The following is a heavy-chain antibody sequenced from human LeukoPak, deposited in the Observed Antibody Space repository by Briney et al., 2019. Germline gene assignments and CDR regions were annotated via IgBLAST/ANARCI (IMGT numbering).Heavy chain of an antibody. CDR2: IKQDGSEK. CDR3: ARWATSHDF. V-gene: IGHV3-7*01. J-gene: IGHJ4*02. CDR1: GFTLSNYW. Sequence: GESLRLSCAAYGFTLSNYWMSWVREAPGKGLEWVANIKQDGSEKYYVDSVTGRFTISRDNANNSLYLQMISLRTEDTAVYYCARWATSHDFWGQGTLVTVSS.